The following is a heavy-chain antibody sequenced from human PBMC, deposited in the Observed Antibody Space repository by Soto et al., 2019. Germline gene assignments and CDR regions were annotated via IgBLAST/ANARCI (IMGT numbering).Heavy chain of an antibody. CDR2: IRYGGNNK. CDR3: ARDDRSSGPFDY. CDR1: GFTFSSYG. Sequence: GASVTVSCKASGFTFSSYGMHWVRQAPGKGLEGVAGIRYGGNNKYYADSVKGRFTISRDNSKNSLFLQMNSLRAEDTAVYYCARDDRSSGPFDYWGQGALVTVSS. J-gene: IGHJ4*02. V-gene: IGHV3-30*12. D-gene: IGHD6-19*01.